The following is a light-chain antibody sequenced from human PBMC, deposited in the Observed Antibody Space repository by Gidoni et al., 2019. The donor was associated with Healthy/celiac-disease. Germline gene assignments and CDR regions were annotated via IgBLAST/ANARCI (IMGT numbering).Light chain of an antibody. Sequence: DIVMTQSTDSMAVSLGERATINCKSSQSVLYSSNNKNYSAWYQQKPGQPPKLLIYWASTRESGVPDRFSGSGSGTDFTLTISSLQAEDVAVYYCQQYYSTPDTFGQGTKLEIK. V-gene: IGKV4-1*01. CDR3: QQYYSTPDT. CDR1: QSVLYSSNNKNY. J-gene: IGKJ2*01. CDR2: WAS.